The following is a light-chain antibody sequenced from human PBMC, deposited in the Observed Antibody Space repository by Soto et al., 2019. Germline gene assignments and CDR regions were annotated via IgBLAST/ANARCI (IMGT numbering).Light chain of an antibody. J-gene: IGKJ5*01. CDR1: ESVSSN. V-gene: IGKV3-15*01. CDR2: GAS. Sequence: EIVLTQSPATLSVSPGERATLSCRASESVSSNLAWYQQKPGQAPRLLINGASTRATGIPARFSGSGSVTEFTLTISSLQSEDFAVYYCQQYYNWPPITFGQGTRLEIK. CDR3: QQYYNWPPIT.